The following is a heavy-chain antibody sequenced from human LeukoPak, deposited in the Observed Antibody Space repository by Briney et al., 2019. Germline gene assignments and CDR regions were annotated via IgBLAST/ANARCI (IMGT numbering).Heavy chain of an antibody. V-gene: IGHV4-59*01. CDR3: ARGAGSYSLYYFDY. CDR1: GPSISSYY. CDR2: IYYSGST. J-gene: IGHJ4*02. D-gene: IGHD3-10*01. Sequence: AETLSLICTVSGPSISSYYCSWVRQPPGKGLEWLGYIYYSGSTNYNPSLKSRVTISVDTSKNQFSLKLSSVTAADTAVYYCARGAGSYSLYYFDYWGQGTLVTVSS.